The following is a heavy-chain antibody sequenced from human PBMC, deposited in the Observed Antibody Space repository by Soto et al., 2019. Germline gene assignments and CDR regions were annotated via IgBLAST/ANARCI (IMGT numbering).Heavy chain of an antibody. D-gene: IGHD1-1*01. CDR3: ARELERVFDY. CDR1: GFTFSSYA. CDR2: IAYDGRNK. J-gene: IGHJ4*02. V-gene: IGHV3-30*04. Sequence: PGGSLRLSCAASGFTFSSYAMHWFRQAPGKGLEWVAVIAYDGRNKYYADSVKGRFTISRDNSKNTLYLQMNSLRIEDTAVYYCARELERVFDYWGQGTLVTVSS.